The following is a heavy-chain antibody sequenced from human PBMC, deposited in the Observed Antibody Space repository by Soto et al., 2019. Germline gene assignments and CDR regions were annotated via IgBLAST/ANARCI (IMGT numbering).Heavy chain of an antibody. CDR3: ARHEEYSGYASYFDQ. CDR2: IYYSGST. CDR1: GGSISSSNYY. Sequence: PSETLSLTCTVSGGSISSSNYYWGWIRQPPGKGLEWIGSIYYSGSTYYNPSLKSRVTISVDKSKNQFSLKLSSVTAADTAVYYCARHEEYSGYASYFDQWGQGTQVTVSS. D-gene: IGHD5-12*01. J-gene: IGHJ4*02. V-gene: IGHV4-39*01.